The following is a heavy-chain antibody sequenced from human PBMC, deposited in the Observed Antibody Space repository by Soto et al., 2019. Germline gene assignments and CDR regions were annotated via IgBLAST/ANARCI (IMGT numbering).Heavy chain of an antibody. CDR3: ARASDYIPSYYYYYYMDV. J-gene: IGHJ6*03. D-gene: IGHD4-4*01. CDR1: GGSISSYY. Sequence: SSETLSLTCTVSGGSISSYYWSWIRQPPGKGLEWIGYIYYSGSTNYNPSLKSRVTISVDTSKNQFSLKLSSVTAADTAVYYCARASDYIPSYYYYYYMDVWGKGTTVTVSS. V-gene: IGHV4-59*01. CDR2: IYYSGST.